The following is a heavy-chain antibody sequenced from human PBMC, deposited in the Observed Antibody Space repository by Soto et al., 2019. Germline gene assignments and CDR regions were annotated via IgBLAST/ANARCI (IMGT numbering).Heavy chain of an antibody. D-gene: IGHD6-13*01. CDR1: GYTFTSYA. V-gene: IGHV1-3*01. J-gene: IGHJ4*02. CDR3: ARDGYVAAAGPTYYFDY. CDR2: INAGNGNT. Sequence: ASVKVSFTASGYTFTSYAMHWVRQAPGQRLEWMGWINAGNGNTKYSQKFQGRVTITRDTSASTAYMELSSLRSEDTAVYYCARDGYVAAAGPTYYFDYWGQGTLVTVSS.